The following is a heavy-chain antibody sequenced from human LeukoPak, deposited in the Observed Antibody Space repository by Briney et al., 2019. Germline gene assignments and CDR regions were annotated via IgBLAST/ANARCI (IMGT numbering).Heavy chain of an antibody. CDR1: GGTFSSYA. CDR3: AREGAYSSSYFDY. J-gene: IGHJ4*02. Sequence: SVKVSCKASGGTFSSYAISWVRQGPGQGLEWMGGIIPIFGTANYAQKFQGRVTITADESTSTAYMELSSLRSEDTAVYYCAREGAYSSSYFDYWGQGTLVTVSS. V-gene: IGHV1-69*01. CDR2: IIPIFGTA. D-gene: IGHD6-13*01.